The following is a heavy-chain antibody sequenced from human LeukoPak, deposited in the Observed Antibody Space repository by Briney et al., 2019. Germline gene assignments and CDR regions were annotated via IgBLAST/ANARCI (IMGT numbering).Heavy chain of an antibody. CDR1: GFTFTRNA. D-gene: IGHD6-13*01. V-gene: IGHV3-30*04. J-gene: IGHJ4*02. CDR2: ISSDGRDT. Sequence: PGGSLRLSCVASGFTFTRNAMHWVRQAPCKGLEWVAVISSDGRDTHYVDSVRGRFTISRDNPKNTLYLQMNSLRTEDTAVYYCARDLRLAADYYFDYWGQGTPVTVSS. CDR3: ARDLRLAADYYFDY.